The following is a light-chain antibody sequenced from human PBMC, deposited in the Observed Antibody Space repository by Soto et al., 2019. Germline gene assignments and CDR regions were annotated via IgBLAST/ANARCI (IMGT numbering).Light chain of an antibody. V-gene: IGKV3-15*01. CDR2: GAS. Sequence: EIVLKQSPGTLSLSPGERATLSCRASQSVSSNLAWYQQKPGQAPRLLIYGASTRATGIPARFSGSGSGTEFTLTISSLQSEDFAVYYCQQYNNWLPWTFGQGTKVDI. CDR1: QSVSSN. J-gene: IGKJ1*01. CDR3: QQYNNWLPWT.